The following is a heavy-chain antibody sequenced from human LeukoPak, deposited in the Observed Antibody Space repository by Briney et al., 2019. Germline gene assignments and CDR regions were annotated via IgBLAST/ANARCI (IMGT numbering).Heavy chain of an antibody. J-gene: IGHJ4*02. V-gene: IGHV1-8*03. CDR2: MNPNSGNT. CDR3: AKDQGEYQLLFTLDY. CDR1: GNTFTSYD. Sequence: AAVKVSCKASGNTFTSYDINWVRQATGQGLEWMGWMNPNSGNTGYAQKFQGRVTFTRNISISTAYMELSSLRSEDTAVYYCAKDQGEYQLLFTLDYWGQGTLVTVSS. D-gene: IGHD2-2*01.